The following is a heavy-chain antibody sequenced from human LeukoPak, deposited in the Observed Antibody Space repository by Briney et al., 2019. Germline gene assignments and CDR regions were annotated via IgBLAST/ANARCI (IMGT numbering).Heavy chain of an antibody. V-gene: IGHV3-33*01. CDR3: ARAGLDYYDSSGSWFDP. CDR2: IWYDGSNK. D-gene: IGHD3-22*01. CDR1: GFTFSSYG. J-gene: IGHJ5*02. Sequence: GRSLRLSCAASGFTFSSYGMHWVRQAPGKGLEGVAVIWYDGSNKYYADSVKGRFTISRDNSKNTLYLQMNSLRAEDTAVYYCARAGLDYYDSSGSWFDPWGQGTLVTVSS.